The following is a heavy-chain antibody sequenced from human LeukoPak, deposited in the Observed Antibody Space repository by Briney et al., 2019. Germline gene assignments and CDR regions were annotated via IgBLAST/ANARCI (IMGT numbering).Heavy chain of an antibody. D-gene: IGHD2-8*01. Sequence: ASVKVSCKVSGYTLTELSMHWVRQAPGKGLEWMGWISAYNGNTNYAQKLQGRVTMTTDTSTSTAYMELRSLRSDDTAVYYCARSMAGFDYWGQGTLVTVSS. CDR3: ARSMAGFDY. V-gene: IGHV1-18*01. CDR1: GYTLTELS. J-gene: IGHJ4*02. CDR2: ISAYNGNT.